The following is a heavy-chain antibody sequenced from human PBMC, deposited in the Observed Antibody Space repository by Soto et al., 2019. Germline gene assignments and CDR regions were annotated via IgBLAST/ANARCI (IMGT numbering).Heavy chain of an antibody. J-gene: IGHJ4*02. D-gene: IGHD6-13*01. CDR1: GGSIRSDY. CDR3: ARGLYSSSWTPYY. Sequence: QVQLQESGPGLVKPSETLSLTCTVSGGSIRSDYWSWIRQPPGKGLEWIGYIYYSGRANYNPSLKSRVTISLDTSKNQFSLKLNSVTAADTAVYYCARGLYSSSWTPYYWGQGTLVTVSS. V-gene: IGHV4-59*01. CDR2: IYYSGRA.